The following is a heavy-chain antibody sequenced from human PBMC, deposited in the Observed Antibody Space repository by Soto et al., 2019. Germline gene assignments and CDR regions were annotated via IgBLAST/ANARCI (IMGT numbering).Heavy chain of an antibody. D-gene: IGHD3-22*01. CDR1: GFTFSSYS. CDR3: AREGDSSGWYNWFDP. V-gene: IGHV3-48*01. CDR2: ISNSTI. J-gene: IGHJ5*02. Sequence: HPGGSLRLSCAASGFTFSSYSMNWVRQAPGKGLEWVSYISNSTIYYADSVKGRFTISRDNAKNSLYLQMNSLRAEDTAVYYCAREGDSSGWYNWFDPWGQGTLVTVSS.